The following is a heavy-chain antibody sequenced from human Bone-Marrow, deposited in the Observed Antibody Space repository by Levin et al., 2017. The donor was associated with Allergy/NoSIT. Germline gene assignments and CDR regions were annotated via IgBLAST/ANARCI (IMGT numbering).Heavy chain of an antibody. Sequence: ASVKVSCKASGYTFTSYYMYWVRQAPGQGLEWMGIINPSGGSTSYAQKFQGRVTMTRDTSTSTVYMELSSLRSEDTAVYYCARGSGAVAGNPYYYGMDVWGQGTTVTVSS. J-gene: IGHJ6*02. CDR2: INPSGGST. CDR3: ARGSGAVAGNPYYYGMDV. V-gene: IGHV1-46*01. CDR1: GYTFTSYY. D-gene: IGHD6-19*01.